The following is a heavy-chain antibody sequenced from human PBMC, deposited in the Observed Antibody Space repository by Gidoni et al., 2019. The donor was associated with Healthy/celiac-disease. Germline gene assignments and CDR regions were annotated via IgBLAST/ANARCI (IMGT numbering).Heavy chain of an antibody. CDR1: GYSILSGYY. Sequence: VPLQESGPGLVKPSATLSLTCPVSGYSILSGYYWGWIRQPPGKGLEWIGSIYHSGSPYYNPSLKSRVTISVDTSKNQFSLKLSSVTAADTAVYYCARVLRFPNWFDPWGQGTLVTVSS. J-gene: IGHJ5*02. D-gene: IGHD3-3*01. V-gene: IGHV4-38-2*01. CDR2: IYHSGSP. CDR3: ARVLRFPNWFDP.